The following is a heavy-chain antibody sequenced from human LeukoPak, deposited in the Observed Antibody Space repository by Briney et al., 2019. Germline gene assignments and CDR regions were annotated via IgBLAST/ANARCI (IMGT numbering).Heavy chain of an antibody. V-gene: IGHV3-9*01. CDR3: AKDGRGGPSYHYGMDV. Sequence: PGGSLRLSCAASGFTFDDYAMHWVRQAPGKGLEWVSGISWNSGSIGYADSVKGRFTISRDNAKNSLYLQMNSLRAEDTALYYCAKDGRGGPSYHYGMDVWGQGTTVTVSS. CDR2: ISWNSGSI. CDR1: GFTFDDYA. J-gene: IGHJ6*02. D-gene: IGHD3-10*01.